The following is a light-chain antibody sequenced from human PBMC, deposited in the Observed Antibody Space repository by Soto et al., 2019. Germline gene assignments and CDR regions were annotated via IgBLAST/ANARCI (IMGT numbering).Light chain of an antibody. J-gene: IGKJ1*01. V-gene: IGKV1-39*01. CDR1: ESTSTY. CDR3: QQSYITAWR. Sequence: DIQMTQSPSSLSASVGDRVTITCRASESTSTYLNWYQHKPGKAPQLLIYAAFNLQSVVPSRFSGCGSGTEFTLTISSLQPEDFASYYCQQSYITAWRFGQGTKVGIK. CDR2: AAF.